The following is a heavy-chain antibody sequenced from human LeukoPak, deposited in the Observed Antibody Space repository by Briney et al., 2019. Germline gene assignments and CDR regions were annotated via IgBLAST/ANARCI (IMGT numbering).Heavy chain of an antibody. V-gene: IGHV4-39*01. J-gene: IGHJ5*02. CDR2: IYYSGST. D-gene: IGHD3-9*01. CDR1: GGSVSSNRYY. Sequence: SETLSLTCTVSGGSVSSNRYYWGWIRQPPGKGLEWIGSIYYSGSTYYNPSLKSRVTISVDTPKNQFSLKLSSVTAADTAVYYCARRSDSLGFDPWGQGTLVTVSS. CDR3: ARRSDSLGFDP.